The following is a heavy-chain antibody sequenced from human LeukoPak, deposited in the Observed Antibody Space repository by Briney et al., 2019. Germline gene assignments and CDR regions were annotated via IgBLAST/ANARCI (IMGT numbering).Heavy chain of an antibody. CDR3: ARGKQQLVLSDV. CDR1: GFTFSSYA. V-gene: IGHV3-30*01. D-gene: IGHD6-13*01. Sequence: PGGSLRLSCAASGFTFSSYAMHGVRQAPGKGLEWVAVISYDGSNKYYADSVKGRFTISRDNSKNTLYLQMNSLRAEDTAVYYCARGKQQLVLSDVWGKGTTVTVSS. CDR2: ISYDGSNK. J-gene: IGHJ6*04.